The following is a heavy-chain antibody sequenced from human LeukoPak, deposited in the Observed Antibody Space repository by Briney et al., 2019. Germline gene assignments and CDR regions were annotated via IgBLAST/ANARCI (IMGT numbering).Heavy chain of an antibody. CDR1: GGTFSSYA. CDR2: IIPIFGTA. D-gene: IGHD3-10*01. V-gene: IGHV1-69*05. CDR3: ARDDHAVRGVLNPCCFDY. J-gene: IGHJ4*02. Sequence: SVKVSCKASGGTFSSYAISWVRQAPGQGLEWMGGIIPIFGTANYAQKLQGRVTMTTDTSTSTAYMELRSLRSDDTAVYYCARDDHAVRGVLNPCCFDYWGQGTLVTVSS.